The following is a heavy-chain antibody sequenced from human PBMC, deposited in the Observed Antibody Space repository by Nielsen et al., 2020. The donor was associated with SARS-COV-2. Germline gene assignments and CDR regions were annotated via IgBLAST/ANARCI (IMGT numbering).Heavy chain of an antibody. D-gene: IGHD3-9*01. J-gene: IGHJ4*02. CDR1: GFTLSSYA. V-gene: IGHV3-23*01. Sequence: GESLKISCAASGFTLSSYAMSWVRQAPGKGLEWVSAISGSGGSTYYADSVKGRFTISRDNSKNTLYLQMNSLRAEDTAVYYCAKDPTRVGFDWLLSFDYWGQGTLVTVSS. CDR3: AKDPTRVGFDWLLSFDY. CDR2: ISGSGGST.